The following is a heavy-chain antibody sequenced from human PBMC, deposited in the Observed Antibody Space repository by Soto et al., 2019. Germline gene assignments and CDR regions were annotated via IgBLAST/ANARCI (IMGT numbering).Heavy chain of an antibody. CDR2: IGPESGAT. J-gene: IGHJ4*02. CDR3: GRGRSGQIVVFY. Sequence: ASVKVSCKASGYTFTGHYIHWVRQTPEQGPEWMGEIGPESGATRYAQRFQGRVTMTRDMSITTVYMELYNLSPDDTAVYYCGRGRSGQIVVFYWGQGTPVTVSS. CDR1: GYTFTGHY. V-gene: IGHV1-2*02. D-gene: IGHD1-26*01.